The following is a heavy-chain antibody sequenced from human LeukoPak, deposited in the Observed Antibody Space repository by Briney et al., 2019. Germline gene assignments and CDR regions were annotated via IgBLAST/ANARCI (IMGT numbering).Heavy chain of an antibody. Sequence: GGSLRLSCEASGFTFSNYAMTWVRQAPGKGLEWVSGISGSGDSTYYADSVKGRFTISRDNSKNTLYLQMNSLRAEDTAVYSCTRTRGCSSTSCYADYWGQGTLVTVSS. CDR2: ISGSGDST. CDR1: GFTFSNYA. D-gene: IGHD2-2*01. J-gene: IGHJ4*02. CDR3: TRTRGCSSTSCYADY. V-gene: IGHV3-23*01.